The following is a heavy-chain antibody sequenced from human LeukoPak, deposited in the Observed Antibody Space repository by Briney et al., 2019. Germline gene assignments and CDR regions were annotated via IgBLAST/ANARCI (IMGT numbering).Heavy chain of an antibody. D-gene: IGHD3-22*01. V-gene: IGHV3-23*01. CDR1: GFSFSSYA. J-gene: IGHJ4*02. CDR2: ITLTGSRT. CDR3: AKDRSNYDSTGYNYIDY. Sequence: GGSLRLSCAASGFSFSSYAMSLVRQAPGKGLEWVATITLTGSRTYFPASVKGRSTLSRDNSKDTLYLQMNSLRAEDTAVYHCAKDRSNYDSTGYNYIDYWGQGMLVTVSS.